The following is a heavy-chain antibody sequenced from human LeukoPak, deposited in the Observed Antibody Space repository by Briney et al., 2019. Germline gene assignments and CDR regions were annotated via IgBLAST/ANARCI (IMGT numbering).Heavy chain of an antibody. CDR1: GGSISSYY. CDR2: IYYSGST. Sequence: PSETLSLTCTVSGGSISSYYWSWIRQPPGKGLEWIGYIYYSGSTNYSPSLKSRVTISVDTSKNQFSLKLSSVTAADTAVYYCASTYYYDSSGDYNWFDPWGQGTLVTVSS. J-gene: IGHJ5*02. V-gene: IGHV4-59*01. CDR3: ASTYYYDSSGDYNWFDP. D-gene: IGHD3-22*01.